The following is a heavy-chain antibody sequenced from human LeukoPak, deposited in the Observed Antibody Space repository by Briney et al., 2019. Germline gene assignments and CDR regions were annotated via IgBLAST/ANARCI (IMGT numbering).Heavy chain of an antibody. Sequence: PSETLSLTCTVSGGSISSSSYYWGWIRQPPGKGLEWIGSIYYSGSTYYNPSLKSRVTTSVDTSKNQFSLKLSSVTAADTAVYYCVKAAVAVDYWGQGTLVTVSS. CDR2: IYYSGST. CDR3: VKAAVAVDY. D-gene: IGHD6-19*01. V-gene: IGHV4-39*07. J-gene: IGHJ4*02. CDR1: GGSISSSSYY.